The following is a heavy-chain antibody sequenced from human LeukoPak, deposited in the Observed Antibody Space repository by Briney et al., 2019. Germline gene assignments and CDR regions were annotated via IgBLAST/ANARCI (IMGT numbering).Heavy chain of an antibody. D-gene: IGHD6-13*01. Sequence: SETLSLTCTVSGGSISSYYWSWIRQPPGKGLEWIGYIYYRGSTNYNPSLKSRVTISVDTSKSQFSLKLNSVTAADTAVYYCARHRRQQLVYSFDYWGQGTLVTVSS. CDR2: IYYRGST. CDR1: GGSISSYY. V-gene: IGHV4-59*08. CDR3: ARHRRQQLVYSFDY. J-gene: IGHJ4*02.